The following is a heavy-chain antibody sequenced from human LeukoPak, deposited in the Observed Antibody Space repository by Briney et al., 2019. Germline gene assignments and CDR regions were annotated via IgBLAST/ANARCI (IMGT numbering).Heavy chain of an antibody. J-gene: IGHJ5*02. Sequence: GGSLRLSCAASGFTFSSYWMSWVRQAPGKGLEWVANIKQDGSEKYYVDSVKGRFTISRDNAKNSLYLQMNSLRAEDTAVYYCAREGSYDFWSGYYPNRFDPWGQGTLVTVSS. CDR2: IKQDGSEK. D-gene: IGHD3-3*01. CDR1: GFTFSSYW. V-gene: IGHV3-7*01. CDR3: AREGSYDFWSGYYPNRFDP.